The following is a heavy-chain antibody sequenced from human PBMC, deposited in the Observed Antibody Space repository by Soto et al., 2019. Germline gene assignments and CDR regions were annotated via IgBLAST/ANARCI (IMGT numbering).Heavy chain of an antibody. CDR3: AREYSYGSASDRGMAV. J-gene: IGHJ6*02. Sequence: SDTLALTRSVSGASISPYYWTCIRQPPGKGLEWIGYIFSSGNTHYNPSLKSRVTISVDTSTYQFSLTLSSVTAADTAVDYCAREYSYGSASDRGMAVWGQGTMVTVSS. CDR1: GASISPYY. CDR2: IFSSGNT. V-gene: IGHV4-59*01. D-gene: IGHD3-10*01.